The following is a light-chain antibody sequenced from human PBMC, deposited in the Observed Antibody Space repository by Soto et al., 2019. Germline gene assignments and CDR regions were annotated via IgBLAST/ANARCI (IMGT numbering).Light chain of an antibody. CDR2: DAS. Sequence: VLTQSLVALSLSPDKRATLPCRASESVDFHLAWYQQKPGQAPRLLIYDASVRATGTPARFSGSGSGTAFTLTISSLEPEDFALYYCQQRSTWPTFGQGTRLEIK. J-gene: IGKJ5*01. CDR3: QQRSTWPT. CDR1: ESVDFH. V-gene: IGKV3-11*01.